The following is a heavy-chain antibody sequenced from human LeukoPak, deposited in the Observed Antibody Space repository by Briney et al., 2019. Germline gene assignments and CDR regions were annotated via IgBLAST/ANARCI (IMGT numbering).Heavy chain of an antibody. CDR2: INHSGST. D-gene: IGHD2-2*01. CDR3: ARGSYCSSTSCRTGDWFDP. V-gene: IGHV4-34*01. CDR1: GGSFSGYY. Sequence: SETLSLTCAVYGGSFSGYYWSWIRRPPGKGLEWIGEINHSGSTNYNPSLKSRVTISVDTSKNQFSLKLSSVTAADTAVYYCARGSYCSSTSCRTGDWFDPWGQGTLVTVSS. J-gene: IGHJ5*02.